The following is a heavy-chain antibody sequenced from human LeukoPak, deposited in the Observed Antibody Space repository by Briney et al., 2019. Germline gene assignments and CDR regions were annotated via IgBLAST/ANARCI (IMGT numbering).Heavy chain of an antibody. D-gene: IGHD1-26*01. CDR3: ARDALSRVGATYD. CDR1: GYTFISYG. CDR2: ISGYNGDT. V-gene: IGHV1-18*01. J-gene: IGHJ4*02. Sequence: ASVTVSCKTSGYTFISYGITWVRQAPGQGLEWMGWISGYNGDTNYAQKLQGRVTMTAGTSASTAYMEVRSLRSDDTAVYYCARDALSRVGATYDWGQGTLVTVSS.